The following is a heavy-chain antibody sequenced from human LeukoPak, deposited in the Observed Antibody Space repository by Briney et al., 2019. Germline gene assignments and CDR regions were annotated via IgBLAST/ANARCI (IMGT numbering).Heavy chain of an antibody. CDR3: AGRRGYSYGPGHLDY. CDR2: IHTSGSI. Sequence: SETLSLTCTVSSGSISSHYWSWIRQPAGKGLEWIGRIHTSGSINYNPSLKSRVTMSIDTSKNQFSLRLSSVTAADTAVYYCAGRRGYSYGPGHLDYWGQGTLVTVSS. CDR1: SGSISSHY. V-gene: IGHV4-4*07. J-gene: IGHJ4*02. D-gene: IGHD5-18*01.